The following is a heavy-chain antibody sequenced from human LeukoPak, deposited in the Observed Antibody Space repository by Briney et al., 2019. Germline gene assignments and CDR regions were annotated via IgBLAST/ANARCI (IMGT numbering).Heavy chain of an antibody. CDR3: ARDVYNSSWSAYGMDV. V-gene: IGHV1-18*04. CDR2: ISAYNGNT. CDR1: GYTFTSYG. D-gene: IGHD6-13*01. Sequence: GASVKVSCKASGYTFTSYGISWVRQAPGQGLEWMGWISAYNGNTNYAQKLQGRVTMTTDTSTSTAYMELRSLRSDDTAVYYCARDVYNSSWSAYGMDVWGKGTTVTVSS. J-gene: IGHJ6*04.